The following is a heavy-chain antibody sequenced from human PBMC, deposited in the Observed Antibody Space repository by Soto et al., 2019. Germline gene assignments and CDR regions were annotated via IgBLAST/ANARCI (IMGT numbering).Heavy chain of an antibody. CDR3: ARGPSTSGGYYYSMDV. CDR2: INHSGST. CDR1: GGSFSGYY. D-gene: IGHD2-2*01. V-gene: IGHV4-34*01. Sequence: QVQLQQWGAGLLKPSETLSLTCAVYGGSFSGYYWSWIRQPPGKGLEWIGEINHSGSTNYNPSLKGRVTISVDTSKNQFSLKLSSVTAADTAVYYCARGPSTSGGYYYSMDVWGKGTTVTVSS. J-gene: IGHJ6*03.